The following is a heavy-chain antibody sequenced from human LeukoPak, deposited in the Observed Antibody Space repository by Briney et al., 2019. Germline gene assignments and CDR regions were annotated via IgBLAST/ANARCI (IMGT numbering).Heavy chain of an antibody. CDR1: GGSFSGYY. CDR2: INHSGST. D-gene: IGHD6-13*01. V-gene: IGHV4-34*01. Sequence: SETLSLTCAVYGGSFSGYYWSWIRQPPGKGLEWIGEINHSGSTNYNPSLKSRVTISVDTSKNQFSLKLSSVTAADTAVYYCARFPGYSSSHHEYWGQGTLVTVSS. J-gene: IGHJ1*01. CDR3: ARFPGYSSSHHEY.